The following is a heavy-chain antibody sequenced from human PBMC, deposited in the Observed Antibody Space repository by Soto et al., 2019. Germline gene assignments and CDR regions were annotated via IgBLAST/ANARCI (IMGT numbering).Heavy chain of an antibody. CDR1: GFIFSDYA. CDR2: ISPSGGDT. J-gene: IGHJ4*02. D-gene: IGHD6-6*01. CDR3: AKRVEYSSSSAYFDH. V-gene: IGHV3-23*01. Sequence: EVQFLLSGGGLVQPGGSLRLSCAASGFIFSDYAMSWVRQAPGKGLEWVSSISPSGGDTFDADSVKGRFAISRDNSKNTLSLQMNSLRAGDTAVYYCAKRVEYSSSSAYFDHWGRGTLVIVSS.